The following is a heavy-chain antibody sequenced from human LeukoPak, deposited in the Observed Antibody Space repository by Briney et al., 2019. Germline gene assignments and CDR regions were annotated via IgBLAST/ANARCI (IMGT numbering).Heavy chain of an antibody. D-gene: IGHD2-15*01. CDR3: AKVFDDCSGGSCYGAFPLSYFDY. V-gene: IGHV3-30*04. J-gene: IGHJ4*02. Sequence: PGRPLRLSCAASGFTFSSYAMHWVRQAPGKGLEWVAVISYDGSNKYYADSVKGRFTISRDNSKNTLYLQMNSLRAEDTAVYYCAKVFDDCSGGSCYGAFPLSYFDYWGQGTLVTVSS. CDR1: GFTFSSYA. CDR2: ISYDGSNK.